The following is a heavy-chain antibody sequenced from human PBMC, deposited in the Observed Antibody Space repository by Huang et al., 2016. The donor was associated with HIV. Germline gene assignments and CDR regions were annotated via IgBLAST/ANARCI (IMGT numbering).Heavy chain of an antibody. V-gene: IGHV1-24*01. J-gene: IGHJ3*02. CDR2: FAPENGET. CDR3: AAGYDTYYDI. CDR1: GYTLHELS. Sequence: QVQLVQSGAEVKKPGASVKVSCKVSGYTLHELSIHWVRQAPGKGLEWMGGFAPENGETIYAQNFQGRVTMTEDTSTDTAYMELHSLRPEDTAVYYCAAGYDTYYDIWGQGTMVIASS. D-gene: IGHD2-21*01.